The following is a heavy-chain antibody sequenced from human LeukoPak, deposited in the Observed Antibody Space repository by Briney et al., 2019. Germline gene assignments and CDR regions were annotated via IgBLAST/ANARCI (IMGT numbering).Heavy chain of an antibody. CDR3: ANIDPGYSYESY. Sequence: GGSLRLSCAASGFTFSSYAMSWVRQAPGKGLEWVSAISGSGGSTYYADSVKGRSTISRDNSKNTLYLQMNSLRAEDTAVYYCANIDPGYSYESYWGQGTLVTVSS. CDR2: ISGSGGST. V-gene: IGHV3-23*01. CDR1: GFTFSSYA. D-gene: IGHD5-18*01. J-gene: IGHJ4*02.